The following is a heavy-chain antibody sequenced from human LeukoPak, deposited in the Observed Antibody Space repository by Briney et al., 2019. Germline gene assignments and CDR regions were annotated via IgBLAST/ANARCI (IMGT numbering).Heavy chain of an antibody. V-gene: IGHV3-23*01. CDR2: ISGSGGST. D-gene: IGHD3-10*01. CDR3: AKPVSYGSGKDY. CDR1: GFTFSSYA. J-gene: IGHJ4*02. Sequence: GGSLRLSCAASGFTFSSYAMSWVRQAPGKGLEWVSAISGSGGSTYYADSVKGRFTISRDNSKNTLYLQMSSPRAEDTAVYYCAKPVSYGSGKDYWGQGTLVTVSS.